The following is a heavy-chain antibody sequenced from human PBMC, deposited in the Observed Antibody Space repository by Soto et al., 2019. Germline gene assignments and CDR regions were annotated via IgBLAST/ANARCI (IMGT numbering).Heavy chain of an antibody. V-gene: IGHV1-58*01. Sequence: GASVKVSCKASGFTFTSSAVQWVRQARGQRLEWIGWIVVGSGNTNYAQKFQERVTITRDMSTSTAYMELSSLRSEDTAVYYCAEAPFSSSWYVYLGQGTLFTVSS. CDR2: IVVGSGNT. CDR1: GFTFTSSA. D-gene: IGHD6-13*01. J-gene: IGHJ1*01. CDR3: AEAPFSSSWYVY.